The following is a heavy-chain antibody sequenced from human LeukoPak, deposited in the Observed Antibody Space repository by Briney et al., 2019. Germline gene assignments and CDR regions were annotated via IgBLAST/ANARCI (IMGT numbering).Heavy chain of an antibody. V-gene: IGHV4-38-2*02. Sequence: PSETLSLTCTVSGYSISSGYYWGWIRQPPGKGLEWIGSIYHSGSTYYNPSLKSRVTISVDTSKNQFSLKLSSVTAADTAVYYCARVRVRGVIPPARQYYYYYYYMDVWGKGTTVTISS. D-gene: IGHD3-10*01. CDR2: IYHSGST. CDR3: ARVRVRGVIPPARQYYYYYYYMDV. J-gene: IGHJ6*03. CDR1: GYSISSGYY.